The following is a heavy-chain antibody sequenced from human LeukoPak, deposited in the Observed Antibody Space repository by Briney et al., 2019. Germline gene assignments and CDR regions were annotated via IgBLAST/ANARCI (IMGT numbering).Heavy chain of an antibody. Sequence: SETLSLTCAVYGGSLSSYYWSWIRQPPGKGLERIGEINHSGSTNNNPSLKSRVTVLVDASKNQFSLKLSSVTAADSAVYYCARSRAGNDFLSAFYSFDIWGQGTIVTISS. D-gene: IGHD3-3*01. V-gene: IGHV4-34*01. CDR1: GGSLSSYY. CDR3: ARSRAGNDFLSAFYSFDI. CDR2: INHSGST. J-gene: IGHJ3*02.